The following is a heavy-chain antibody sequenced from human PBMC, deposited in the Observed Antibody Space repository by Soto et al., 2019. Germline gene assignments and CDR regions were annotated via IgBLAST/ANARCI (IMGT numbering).Heavy chain of an antibody. CDR2: IYHSGST. J-gene: IGHJ5*02. V-gene: IGHV4-30-2*01. D-gene: IGHD3-10*01. CDR1: GGSISSGGYS. CDR3: ARDYGSPSYYWFDP. Sequence: SETLSLTCAVSGGSISSGGYSWSWIRQPPGKGLEWIGYIYHSGSTYYNPSLKSRVTISVDRSKNQFSLKLSSVTAADTAVYYCARDYGSPSYYWFDPWGERTLVTVSS.